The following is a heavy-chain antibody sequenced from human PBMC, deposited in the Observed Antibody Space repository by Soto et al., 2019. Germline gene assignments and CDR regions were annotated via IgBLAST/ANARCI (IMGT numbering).Heavy chain of an antibody. V-gene: IGHV5-51*01. D-gene: IGHD3-3*01. Sequence: GQSLKISCKGSGYNFAGYWIAWVGQMPGKGLELMGIICPSDSDTRYRPSFQGQVTISPDKAISSAYLQWSSLRAPDTARHYCGRGGVSTRTFDYWGQASPVTVCS. CDR3: GRGGVSTRTFDY. J-gene: IGHJ4*02. CDR1: GYNFAGYW. CDR2: ICPSDSDT.